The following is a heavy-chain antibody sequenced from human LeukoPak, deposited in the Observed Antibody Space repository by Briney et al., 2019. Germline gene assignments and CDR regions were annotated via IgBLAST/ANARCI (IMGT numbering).Heavy chain of an antibody. J-gene: IGHJ4*02. Sequence: GGSLRLSCAASGFTFSSYWMHWVRQVPGKGLVWVSRINEDGSFTTYADSVKGRFTISRDNAKNTLYLQMNSLRAEDTAVYYCTKDLTGPFDYWGQGTLVTVSS. CDR1: GFTFSSYW. CDR2: INEDGSFT. CDR3: TKDLTGPFDY. D-gene: IGHD3-9*01. V-gene: IGHV3-74*01.